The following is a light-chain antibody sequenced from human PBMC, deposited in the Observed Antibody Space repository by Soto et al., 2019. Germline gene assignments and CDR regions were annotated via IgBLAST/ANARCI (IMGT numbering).Light chain of an antibody. J-gene: IGKJ3*01. Sequence: EIVLTQSPGTLSLSPGERATLSCRASQSVTSNYLAWHQQKPGQAPRLLIYDASTRATGIPDRFSGSGSGTDFTLTISRLEPEDFAVYYCQHYGSSPFTFGPGTKVDI. CDR1: QSVTSNY. CDR2: DAS. CDR3: QHYGSSPFT. V-gene: IGKV3-20*01.